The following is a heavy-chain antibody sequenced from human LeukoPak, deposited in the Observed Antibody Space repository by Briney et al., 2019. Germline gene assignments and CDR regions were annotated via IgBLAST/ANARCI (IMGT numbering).Heavy chain of an antibody. Sequence: GASVKVSCTPSGYTFTSFDINWVRQAPGQGLEWMGYLNPNNGTTGYAQKFQGRVTLTRDTSRGTAYTEVNSLKSDDTAIYFCARAFYSSSSGGGNYFDYWGLGTMVTVSS. CDR2: LNPNNGTT. CDR3: ARAFYSSSSGGGNYFDY. V-gene: IGHV1-8*01. J-gene: IGHJ4*01. CDR1: GYTFTSFD. D-gene: IGHD6-6*01.